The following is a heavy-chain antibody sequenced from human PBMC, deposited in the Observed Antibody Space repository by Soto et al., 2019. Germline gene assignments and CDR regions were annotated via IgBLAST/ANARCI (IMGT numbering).Heavy chain of an antibody. J-gene: IGHJ4*02. D-gene: IGHD6-13*01. Sequence: QAQVVQSGAEVRKPGSSVKVSCKASEGTFNSYAIAWVRQAPGQGLEWMGGIIPFYNTLNYAQKFQDSVTITADDSTNTVYMELTSLRSDDTAVYFCASVASRWYPYFFDSWAQGTVVTVSS. CDR2: IIPFYNTL. CDR3: ASVASRWYPYFFDS. CDR1: EGTFNSYA. V-gene: IGHV1-69*01.